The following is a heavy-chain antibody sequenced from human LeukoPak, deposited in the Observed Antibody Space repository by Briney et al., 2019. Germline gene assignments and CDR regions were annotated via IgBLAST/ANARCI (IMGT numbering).Heavy chain of an antibody. V-gene: IGHV3-23*01. Sequence: PGGSLRLSCAASGFTFSSYAMSWVRQAPGKGLEWVSAISGSGGSTYYADSVRGRFTISRDNSKNTLYLQMNSLRAEDTAVYYCAKGKQWLPLFDYWGQGTLVTVSS. CDR3: AKGKQWLPLFDY. J-gene: IGHJ4*02. CDR1: GFTFSSYA. D-gene: IGHD6-19*01. CDR2: ISGSGGST.